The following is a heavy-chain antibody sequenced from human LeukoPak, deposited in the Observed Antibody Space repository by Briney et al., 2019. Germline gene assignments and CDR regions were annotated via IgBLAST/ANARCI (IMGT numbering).Heavy chain of an antibody. Sequence: ASVKVSCKASGYTFTSYDINWVRQATGQGLEWMGWMNPNSGNTGYAQKFQGRVTMTRNTSISTAYMELSSLRSEDTAVYYCARGQSGGGRGAAAAGTYYYYYYYMDVWGKGTTVTISS. J-gene: IGHJ6*03. CDR3: ARGQSGGGRGAAAAGTYYYYYYYMDV. V-gene: IGHV1-8*01. CDR2: MNPNSGNT. D-gene: IGHD6-13*01. CDR1: GYTFTSYD.